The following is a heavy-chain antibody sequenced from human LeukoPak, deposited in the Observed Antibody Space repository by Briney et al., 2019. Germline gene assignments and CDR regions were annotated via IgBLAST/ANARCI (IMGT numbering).Heavy chain of an antibody. Sequence: PGGSLRLSCAASGFTFSSYAMSWVRQAPGKGLEWVSSISGSGDNTYYADSVKGQFTISRDNSKNTPYLQMNSLRAEDTALYYCAKGAFCSGGACYSDTFDFWGQGTMVTVSS. CDR2: ISGSGDNT. CDR1: GFTFSSYA. CDR3: AKGAFCSGGACYSDTFDF. J-gene: IGHJ3*01. V-gene: IGHV3-23*01. D-gene: IGHD2-15*01.